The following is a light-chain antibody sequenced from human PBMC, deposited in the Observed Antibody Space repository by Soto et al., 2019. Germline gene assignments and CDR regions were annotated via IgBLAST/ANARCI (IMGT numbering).Light chain of an antibody. CDR3: RQYGPSLIT. J-gene: IGKJ5*01. V-gene: IGKV3-20*01. Sequence: DIVMTQSPDSLAVSLGERATLSCRASQSVGNNLAWYQQRPGQAPTLLISDASTRATGIPDRFSGSGSGTDFTLTISRLEPEDYALYYCRQYGPSLITCGQGTRREIK. CDR2: DAS. CDR1: QSVGNN.